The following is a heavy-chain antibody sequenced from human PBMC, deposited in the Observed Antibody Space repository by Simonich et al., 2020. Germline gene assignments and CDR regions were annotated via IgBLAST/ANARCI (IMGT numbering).Heavy chain of an antibody. D-gene: IGHD1-26*01. CDR1: GFTFSSFS. J-gene: IGHJ3*02. Sequence: EVQLVESGGGLVKPGGSLRLSCAASGFTFSSFSMNWVRQAPGKGVEWISSIISSSSKIYYADSVKGRFTISRDNAKNSLYLQMNSLRAEDTAVYYCARGIVGASGAFDIWGQGTMVTVSS. CDR3: ARGIVGASGAFDI. V-gene: IGHV3-21*01. CDR2: IISSSSKI.